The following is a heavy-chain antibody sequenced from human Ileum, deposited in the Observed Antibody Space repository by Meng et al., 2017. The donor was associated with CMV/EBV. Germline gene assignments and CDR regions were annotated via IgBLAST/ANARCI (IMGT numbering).Heavy chain of an antibody. V-gene: IGHV3-30*04. CDR3: ARAKQGAFDI. Sequence: LSCAASGITFGSYAMHWVRQSPGKGLEWVAVISYDGSNKYYADSVKGRFTISRDNSKNTLYLQMNSLRAEDTAVYYCARAKQGAFDIWGQGTMVTVSS. CDR1: GITFGSYA. CDR2: ISYDGSNK. J-gene: IGHJ3*02. D-gene: IGHD6-13*01.